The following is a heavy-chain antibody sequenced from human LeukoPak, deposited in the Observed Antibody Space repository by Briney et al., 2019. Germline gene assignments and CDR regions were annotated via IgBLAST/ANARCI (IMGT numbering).Heavy chain of an antibody. D-gene: IGHD2-2*01. CDR3: ASSGVRWELPAAMMGWFDP. CDR2: ISYDGSNK. J-gene: IGHJ5*02. V-gene: IGHV3-30*01. Sequence: GRSLRLSCAASGFTFSSYAMHWVRQAPGEGLEWVAVISYDGSNKYYADSVKGRFTISRDNSKNTLYLQMNSLRAEDTAVYYCASSGVRWELPAAMMGWFDPWGQGTLVTVSS. CDR1: GFTFSSYA.